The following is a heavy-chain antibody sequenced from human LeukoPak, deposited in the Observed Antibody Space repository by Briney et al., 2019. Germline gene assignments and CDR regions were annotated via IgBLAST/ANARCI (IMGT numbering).Heavy chain of an antibody. Sequence: ASVNVSCKASGYTFTGYYMHWVRQAPGQGLEWMGWINPNSGGTNYAQKFQGRVTMTRDTSTSTVYMELSSLRSEDTAVYYCARDPEVGPPDSPGYWGQGTLVTVSS. D-gene: IGHD2-21*01. CDR3: ARDPEVGPPDSPGY. V-gene: IGHV1-2*02. J-gene: IGHJ4*02. CDR1: GYTFTGYY. CDR2: INPNSGGT.